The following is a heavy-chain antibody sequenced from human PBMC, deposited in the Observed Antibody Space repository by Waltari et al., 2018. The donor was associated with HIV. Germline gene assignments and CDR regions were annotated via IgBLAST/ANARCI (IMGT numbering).Heavy chain of an antibody. CDR1: GYSLSSGYY. D-gene: IGHD3-22*01. V-gene: IGHV4-38-2*02. Sequence: QVQLQESGPGLVKPSETLSLTCTVSGYSLSSGYYWGWLRPPPGKGLEWIGSIYHSVSTYYNPSLKSRVTISVDTSKDQFSLKLSSVTAADTAVYYCASVKYYYDSSGYYSYFDYWGQGTLVTVSS. CDR3: ASVKYYYDSSGYYSYFDY. J-gene: IGHJ4*02. CDR2: IYHSVST.